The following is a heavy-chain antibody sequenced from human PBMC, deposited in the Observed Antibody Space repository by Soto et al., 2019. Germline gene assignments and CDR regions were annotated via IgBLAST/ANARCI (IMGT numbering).Heavy chain of an antibody. V-gene: IGHV4-59*01. CDR3: ARDLKYYDSSGYNWFDP. D-gene: IGHD3-22*01. CDR2: IYYSGST. CDR1: GGSISSYY. J-gene: IGHJ5*02. Sequence: ASETLSLTCTVSGGSISSYYWSWIRQPPGKGLEWIGYIYYSGSTNYNPSLKSRVTISVDTSKNQFSLKLSSVTAADTAVYYCARDLKYYDSSGYNWFDPWGQGTLVTVSS.